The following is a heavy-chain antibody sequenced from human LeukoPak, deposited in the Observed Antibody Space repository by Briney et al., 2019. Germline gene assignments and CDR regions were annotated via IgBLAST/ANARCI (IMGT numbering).Heavy chain of an antibody. CDR2: IYHSGST. D-gene: IGHD1-14*01. Sequence: PSETLSLTCAVSGGSISSSNWWSWVRQPPGKGLEWIGEIYHSGSTNYNPSLKSRVTISVDKSKNQFSLKLSSVTAADTAVYYCARVGVRRSGSVDYWGQGTLVTVSS. J-gene: IGHJ4*02. CDR1: GGSISSSNW. CDR3: ARVGVRRSGSVDY. V-gene: IGHV4-4*02.